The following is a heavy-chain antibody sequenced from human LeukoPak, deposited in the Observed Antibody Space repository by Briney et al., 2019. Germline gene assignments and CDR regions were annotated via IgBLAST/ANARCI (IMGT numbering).Heavy chain of an antibody. J-gene: IGHJ3*02. CDR3: AREGIAAAEDAFDI. D-gene: IGHD6-13*01. CDR2: ISSSSSTI. Sequence: GSLILSCAASGFTFSSYNMNWFRQAPAKGLEGVSYISSSSSTIYYADSVKGRFTISRDNAKNSLYLQMNSLSAEDTAVYYCAREGIAAAEDAFDIWGQGTMITVSS. V-gene: IGHV3-48*04. CDR1: GFTFSSYN.